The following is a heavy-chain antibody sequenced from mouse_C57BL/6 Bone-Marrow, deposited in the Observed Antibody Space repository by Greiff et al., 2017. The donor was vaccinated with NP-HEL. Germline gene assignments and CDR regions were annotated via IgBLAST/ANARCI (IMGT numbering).Heavy chain of an antibody. D-gene: IGHD1-1*01. Sequence: QVQLQQSGAELVRPGTSVKVSCKASGYAFTNYLIEWVKQRPGQGLEWIGVINPGSGGTNYNEKFKGKATLTAYKSSSTAYMQLSSLTSEDSAVYFCARSAFYYYGSRRFAYWGQGTLVTVSA. CDR1: GYAFTNYL. CDR2: INPGSGGT. CDR3: ARSAFYYYGSRRFAY. J-gene: IGHJ3*01. V-gene: IGHV1-54*01.